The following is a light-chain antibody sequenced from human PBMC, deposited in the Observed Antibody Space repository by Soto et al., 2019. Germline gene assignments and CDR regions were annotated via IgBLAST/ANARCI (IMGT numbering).Light chain of an antibody. V-gene: IGKV3-15*01. J-gene: IGKJ1*01. CDR1: QSVNSD. Sequence: EIVMTQSPVTLSVSPGERAVLSCRASQSVNSDLAWYQQKPGQAPRLLVYGASTWATGVPARFSVSGAGTEFTLTISSLQSEDFAVYYCQQYATWPRTFGQGTKVEIK. CDR3: QQYATWPRT. CDR2: GAS.